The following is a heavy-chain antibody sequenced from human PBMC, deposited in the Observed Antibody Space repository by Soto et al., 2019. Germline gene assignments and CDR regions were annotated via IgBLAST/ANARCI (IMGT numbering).Heavy chain of an antibody. J-gene: IGHJ4*02. CDR3: ARGRYGSGSYYPWGSPGILDY. Sequence: PSETLSLTCAVYVGSFSGYYWSLIRQPPGKGLEWIGEINHSGSANYNPSLKIRVTISVDTSKNQFSLKLSSVTAADTAVYYCARGRYGSGSYYPWGSPGILDYWGQGTMVAVSS. D-gene: IGHD3-10*01. CDR1: VGSFSGYY. V-gene: IGHV4-34*01. CDR2: INHSGSA.